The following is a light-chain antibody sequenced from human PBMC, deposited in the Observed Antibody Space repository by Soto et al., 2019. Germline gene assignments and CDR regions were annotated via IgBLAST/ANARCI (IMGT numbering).Light chain of an antibody. CDR2: GAS. Sequence: EIVMTQSPATLSVSPGERATLSCRASQSVGRNLAWYQQKPGQAPRLLIYGASNRATGIPARFSGSGSGTEFTLTTISIRSQDFAIYSCQQYNHWPALTVGGGTKVEFK. V-gene: IGKV3-15*01. J-gene: IGKJ4*01. CDR3: QQYNHWPALT. CDR1: QSVGRN.